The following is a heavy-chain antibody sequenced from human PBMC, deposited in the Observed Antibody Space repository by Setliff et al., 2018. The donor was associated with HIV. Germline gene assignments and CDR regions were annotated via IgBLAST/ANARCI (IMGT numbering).Heavy chain of an antibody. CDR3: AGGDKYCTNGVCVSGYYYMDV. J-gene: IGHJ6*03. V-gene: IGHV4-34*01. CDR2: INHSGST. D-gene: IGHD2-8*01. Sequence: PSETLSLTCAVYGGSFSAYHWSWIRQTPGKGLEWLGEINHSGSTAYNLALESRVSMSIDTSKNQFSLKLSSVTAADTAVYYCAGGDKYCTNGVCVSGYYYMDVWGKGTTVTVSS. CDR1: GGSFSAYH.